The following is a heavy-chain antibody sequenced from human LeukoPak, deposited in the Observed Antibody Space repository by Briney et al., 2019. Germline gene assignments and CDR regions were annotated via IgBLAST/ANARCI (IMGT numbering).Heavy chain of an antibody. J-gene: IGHJ4*02. D-gene: IGHD3-22*01. CDR1: GYTFTGYF. Sequence: ASVKVSCKASGYTFTGYFMHWVRQAPGQGLEWMGWINPKNGETNYAQIFQGRVTLTRDTSISTAYMELSSLRSEDTAVYYCATDLTTYYYDSSGYSGYWGQGTLVTVSS. CDR2: INPKNGET. CDR3: ATDLTTYYYDSSGYSGY. V-gene: IGHV1-2*02.